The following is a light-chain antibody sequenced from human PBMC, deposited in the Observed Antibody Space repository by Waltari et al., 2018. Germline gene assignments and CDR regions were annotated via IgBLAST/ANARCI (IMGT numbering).Light chain of an antibody. V-gene: IGLV2-23*02. CDR1: SSDVGNSNH. J-gene: IGLJ3*02. CDR3: YSYARTITFV. CDR2: EVS. Sequence: QSALTQPASVSGSPGQSITISCAGTSSDVGNSNHVSWYQQHPGRAPKLIIYEVSERPSGLSNRFSGAKSGNTASLTISGLQPEDEADYYCYSYARTITFVFGGGTKLTVL.